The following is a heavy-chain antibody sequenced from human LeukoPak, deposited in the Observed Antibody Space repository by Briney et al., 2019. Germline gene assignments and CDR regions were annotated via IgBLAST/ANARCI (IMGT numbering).Heavy chain of an antibody. CDR2: ISSNGGST. V-gene: IGHV3-64D*06. D-gene: IGHD5-18*01. J-gene: IGHJ4*02. CDR3: VKLTGYSYGYL. CDR1: GFTFSSYA. Sequence: GGSLRLSCSASGFTFSSYAMHWVRQAPGKGLEYVSAISSNGGSTYYADSVKGRFTISRDNSKNTLYLQMSSLRAEDTAVYYCVKLTGYSYGYLWGQGTLVTVSS.